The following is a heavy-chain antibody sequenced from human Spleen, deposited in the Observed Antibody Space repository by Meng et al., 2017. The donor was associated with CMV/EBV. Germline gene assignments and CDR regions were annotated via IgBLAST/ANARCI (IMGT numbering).Heavy chain of an antibody. J-gene: IGHJ4*02. CDR2: INHSGST. V-gene: IGHV4-34*01. Sequence: ERQQWGDGVVHPSQALSLHCPLYGCSVSVYDWSWIRQPPGKGLEWIGEINHSGSTNYNPSLKSRVTISVDTSKNQFSLKLSSVTAADTAVYYCASIAAAGTAIVYWGQGTLVTVSS. D-gene: IGHD6-13*01. CDR3: ASIAAAGTAIVY. CDR1: GCSVSVYD.